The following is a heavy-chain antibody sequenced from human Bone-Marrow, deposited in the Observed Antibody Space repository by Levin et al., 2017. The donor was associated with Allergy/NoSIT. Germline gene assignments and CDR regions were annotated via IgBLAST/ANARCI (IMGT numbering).Heavy chain of an antibody. Sequence: SETLSLTCAVSGYSISSDYYWGWIRQPPGKGLEWIGNIHETGSTKYNPSLKSRVTISVDTSKNQFSLQLNSVTAADTAVYFCAREYYMDVWGKGATVTVSS. V-gene: IGHV4-38-2*02. CDR3: AREYYMDV. CDR2: IHETGST. J-gene: IGHJ6*03. CDR1: GYSISSDYY.